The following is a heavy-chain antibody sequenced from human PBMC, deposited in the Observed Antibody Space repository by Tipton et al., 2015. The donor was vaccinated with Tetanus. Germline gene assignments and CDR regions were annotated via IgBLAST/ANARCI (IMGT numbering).Heavy chain of an antibody. CDR1: GFTFSDYS. V-gene: IGHV4-59*01. CDR2: IDYSGST. J-gene: IGHJ4*02. CDR3: ARCPYGGVSGTLYY. Sequence: LRLSCAASGFTFSDYSMNWVRQPPGKGLEWIGYIDYSGSTNYNPSLKSRVTISIDTSKKQFSLNLSSVTAADTAVYFCARCPYGGVSGTLYYWGQGILVTVSS. D-gene: IGHD4-23*01.